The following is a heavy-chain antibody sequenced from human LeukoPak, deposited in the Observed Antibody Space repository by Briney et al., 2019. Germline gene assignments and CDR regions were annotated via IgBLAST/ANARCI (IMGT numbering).Heavy chain of an antibody. CDR3: ARGAVTTSSFLDY. V-gene: IGHV4-39*07. CDR2: IYYSGST. Sequence: PSETLSLTCAVSGGSISSSSYYWGWIRQPPGKGLEWIGSIYYSGSTYYNPSLKSRVTISVDTSKNQFSLKLSSVTAADTAVYYCARGAVTTSSFLDYWGQGTLVTVSS. D-gene: IGHD4-17*01. J-gene: IGHJ4*02. CDR1: GGSISSSSYY.